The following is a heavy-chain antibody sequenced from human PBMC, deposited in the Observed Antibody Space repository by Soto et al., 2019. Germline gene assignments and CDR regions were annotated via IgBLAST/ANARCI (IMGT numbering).Heavy chain of an antibody. CDR2: IYLIGIT. V-gene: IGHV4-30-2*01. J-gene: IGHJ5*02. CDR3: AGAGPGFCTYGVCWFDP. Sequence: QLQLQESGSGLVKPSQTLSLTCSVSGGSISSGDYSWSWIRQPPGKGLEWIGYIYLIGITYYSPSLTSRVTISLERSKNQFSLNLSSVHAADTAVYYCAGAGPGFCTYGVCWFDPWGQGTLVTVSS. D-gene: IGHD2-8*01. CDR1: GGSISSGDYS.